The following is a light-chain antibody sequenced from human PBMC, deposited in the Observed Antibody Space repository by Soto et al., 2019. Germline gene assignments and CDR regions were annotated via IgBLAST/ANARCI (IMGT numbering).Light chain of an antibody. J-gene: IGKJ5*01. CDR2: AAS. V-gene: IGKV1-9*01. CDR1: QGISSY. CDR3: QHLDTYPIT. Sequence: IQLTQSPSSLSASVGDRVTITCRASQGISSYLAWYQQKPGEAPKLLIYAASTLQSGVPSRFSGSGSGTDFTLTISSLQPEDFATYYCQHLDTYPITFGQGTRLEIK.